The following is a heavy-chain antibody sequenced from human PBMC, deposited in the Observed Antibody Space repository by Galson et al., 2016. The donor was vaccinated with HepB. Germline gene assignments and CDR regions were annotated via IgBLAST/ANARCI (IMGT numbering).Heavy chain of an antibody. Sequence: SVKVSCKASGGTFSSYVFTWVRQAPGQGLEWMGGIIPISNTADYAQKFQGRVTITADESTRKAYMELRSLRSEDTAVDYCARGPLIGVVIMDYWGQGTLVTVSS. D-gene: IGHD3-3*01. V-gene: IGHV1-69*13. J-gene: IGHJ4*02. CDR2: IIPISNTA. CDR1: GGTFSSYV. CDR3: ARGPLIGVVIMDY.